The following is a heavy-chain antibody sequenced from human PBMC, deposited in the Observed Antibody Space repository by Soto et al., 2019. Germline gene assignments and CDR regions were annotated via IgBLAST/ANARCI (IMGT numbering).Heavy chain of an antibody. J-gene: IGHJ4*02. V-gene: IGHV4-30-2*01. CDR2: IYHSGST. D-gene: IGHD4-17*01. CDR1: GGSISSGGYS. CDR3: ARASTTVTTLDY. Sequence: QLQLQESGSGLVKPSQTLSLTCAVSGGSISSGGYSWSWIRQPPGKGLEWIGYIYHSGSTYYNPSLKSRGXXXVXXSENQFSLKLSSVTAADTAVYYCARASTTVTTLDYWGQGTLVTVSS.